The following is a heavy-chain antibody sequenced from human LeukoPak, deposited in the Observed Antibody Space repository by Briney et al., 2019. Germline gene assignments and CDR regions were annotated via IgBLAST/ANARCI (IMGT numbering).Heavy chain of an antibody. J-gene: IGHJ4*02. V-gene: IGHV4-34*01. CDR1: GESLSKYY. CDR3: ASSVGSTDY. Sequence: SETLSLTCAVYGESLSKYYWTWIRQSPGMGLEWIGEINHRGSTNPNPSLKSRVTLSVDTSKHQFSLKLTSVTAADAAVYYCASSVGSTDYWGQGTLVTVSS. CDR2: INHRGST. D-gene: IGHD1-26*01.